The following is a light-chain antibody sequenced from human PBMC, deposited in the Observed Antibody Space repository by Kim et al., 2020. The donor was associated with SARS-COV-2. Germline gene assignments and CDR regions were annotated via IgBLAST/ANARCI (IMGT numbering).Light chain of an antibody. J-gene: IGLJ2*01. CDR2: YDS. V-gene: IGLV3-21*04. CDR3: QVWDSSSDHPVV. CDR1: NIGSKS. Sequence: SYELTQPPSVSVAPGKTARITCGGNNIGSKSVHWYQQKPGQAPVLVIYYDSDRPSGIPERFSGSNSGNTATLTISRVEAGDEADYNCQVWDSSSDHPVVF.